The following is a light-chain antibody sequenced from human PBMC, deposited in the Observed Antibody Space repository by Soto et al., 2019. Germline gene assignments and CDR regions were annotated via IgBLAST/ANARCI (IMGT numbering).Light chain of an antibody. Sequence: DIQLTQSPSLLSASVGDRVTITCRASQGIRSYLAWYQQKAGKDPKLLIYAASTLQSGVPSRFSGSGSGTEFTLTISSLQPEDFATYYCLQLNSYPLTFGGGTTVDIK. CDR1: QGIRSY. CDR3: LQLNSYPLT. J-gene: IGKJ4*01. V-gene: IGKV1-9*01. CDR2: AAS.